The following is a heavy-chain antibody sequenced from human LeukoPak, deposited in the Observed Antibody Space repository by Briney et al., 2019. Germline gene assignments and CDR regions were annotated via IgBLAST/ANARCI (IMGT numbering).Heavy chain of an antibody. CDR2: INPSGGST. Sequence: ASVKVSCKASGYTLTSYYMHWVRQAPGQGLEWMGIINPSGGSTSYAQKFQVGVTMTRDTSTSTVYMELSSLRSEETAVYYCARDKGYGDGTFDYWGQGTLVTVSS. CDR3: ARDKGYGDGTFDY. J-gene: IGHJ4*02. V-gene: IGHV1-46*01. CDR1: GYTLTSYY. D-gene: IGHD4-17*01.